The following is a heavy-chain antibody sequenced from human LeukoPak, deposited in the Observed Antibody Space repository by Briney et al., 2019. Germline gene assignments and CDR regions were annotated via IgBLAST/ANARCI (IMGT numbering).Heavy chain of an antibody. Sequence: SSETLSLTCAVYGGSFGGYYWSWIRQPPGKGLEWIGEINHSGSTNYNPSLKSRVTISVDTSKNQFSLKLSSVTAADTAVYYCALELRTRYSVFDPWGQGTLVTVSS. J-gene: IGHJ5*02. CDR1: GGSFGGYY. CDR2: INHSGST. CDR3: ALELRTRYSVFDP. D-gene: IGHD5/OR15-5a*01. V-gene: IGHV4-34*09.